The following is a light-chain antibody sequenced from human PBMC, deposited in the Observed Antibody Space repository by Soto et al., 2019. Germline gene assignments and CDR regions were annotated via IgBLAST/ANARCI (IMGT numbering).Light chain of an antibody. CDR3: MQGGHWPT. CDR1: QSLVSSNGNTY. Sequence: DVVMTQSPLSLPVTLGQPASISCRSSQSLVSSNGNTYLNWFQQRPGQSPRRLVYKVSNRNSGVPDRFSGSGSGTDVTLNISRVEAEDVGVYYCMQGGHWPTFGQGTKLEIK. CDR2: KVS. J-gene: IGKJ2*01. V-gene: IGKV2-30*01.